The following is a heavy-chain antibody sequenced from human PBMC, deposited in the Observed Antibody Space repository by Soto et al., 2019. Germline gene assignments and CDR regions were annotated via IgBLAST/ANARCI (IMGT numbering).Heavy chain of an antibody. V-gene: IGHV4-39*01. CDR2: IYYSGST. CDR1: GGSISSSSYY. Sequence: SETLSLTCTVSGGSISSSSYYWGWIRQPPGKGLEWIGSIYYSGSTYYNPSLKSRVTISVDTSKNQFSLKLSSVTAADTAVYYCASILEAAGTGYYYYGMDVWGQGTTVTVSS. D-gene: IGHD6-13*01. J-gene: IGHJ6*02. CDR3: ASILEAAGTGYYYYGMDV.